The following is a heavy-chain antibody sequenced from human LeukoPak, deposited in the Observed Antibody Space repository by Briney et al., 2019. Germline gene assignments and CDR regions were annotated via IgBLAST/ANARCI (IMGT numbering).Heavy chain of an antibody. D-gene: IGHD3-10*01. V-gene: IGHV1-18*01. Sequence: GASVKVSCKASGYTFTSYGISWVRQAPGQGLEWMGWISAYNGNTNYAQKLQGRVTMTTDTSTSTAYMELRSLRSDDTAVYYCARCALGALWFGELFVPSAYYNWFDPWGQGTLVTVSS. CDR1: GYTFTSYG. J-gene: IGHJ5*02. CDR3: ARCALGALWFGELFVPSAYYNWFDP. CDR2: ISAYNGNT.